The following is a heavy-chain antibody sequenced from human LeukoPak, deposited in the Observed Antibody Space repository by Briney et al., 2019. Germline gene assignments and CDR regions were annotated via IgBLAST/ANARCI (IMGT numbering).Heavy chain of an antibody. CDR1: GGSISSGDYY. J-gene: IGHJ6*02. CDR2: IYYSGST. V-gene: IGHV4-30-4*01. D-gene: IGHD2-15*01. Sequence: SQTLSLTSTVSGGSISSGDYYWSWIRQPPGKGLEWIGYIYYSGSTYYNPFLKSRVTISVDTSKNQFSLKLSSVTAADTAVYYCAREQVAASDYYYYGTDVWGQGTTVTVSS. CDR3: AREQVAASDYYYYGTDV.